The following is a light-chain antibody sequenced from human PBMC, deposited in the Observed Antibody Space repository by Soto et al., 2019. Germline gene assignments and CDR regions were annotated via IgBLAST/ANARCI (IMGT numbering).Light chain of an antibody. Sequence: QSVLTQPPSASGTPGQRVTISCSGSSSNLGDNTVNWYQQLPGTAPKLLIYENNKRPSGIPDRFSGSKSGTSATLGITGLQTGDEADYYCGTWDKSLSAGVFGGGTKLTVL. J-gene: IGLJ3*02. CDR1: SSNLGDNT. CDR3: GTWDKSLSAGV. CDR2: ENN. V-gene: IGLV1-51*01.